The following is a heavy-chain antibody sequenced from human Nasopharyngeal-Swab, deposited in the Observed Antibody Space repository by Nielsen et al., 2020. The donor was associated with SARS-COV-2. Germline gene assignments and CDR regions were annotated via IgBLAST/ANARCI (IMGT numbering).Heavy chain of an antibody. D-gene: IGHD3-10*01. J-gene: IGHJ6*02. V-gene: IGHV5-51*01. CDR3: ARQRAGGTTGTTGGRGMDV. Sequence: VRQMPGKGLGWMGSSYPGDSDTRYSPSVQGQVTISADKSISTAYLQGSSLKASDTAREDGARQRAGGTTGTTGGRGMDVGGQGTTVTVSS. CDR2: SYPGDSDT.